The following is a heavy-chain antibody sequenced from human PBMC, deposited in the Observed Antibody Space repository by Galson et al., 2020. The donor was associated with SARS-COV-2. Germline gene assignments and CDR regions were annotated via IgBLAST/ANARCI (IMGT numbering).Heavy chain of an antibody. CDR3: ASQLTVTTIFDY. V-gene: IGHV3-33*01. CDR2: IWYDGSNK. J-gene: IGHJ4*02. D-gene: IGHD4-17*01. Sequence: RGSLRLSCAASGLTFSCYGMHWVRQAPGKGLEWVAVIWYDGSNKYYADSVKGRFTISRDNSKNTLYLQMNSLRAEDTAVYYCASQLTVTTIFDYWGQGTLVTVSS. CDR1: GLTFSCYG.